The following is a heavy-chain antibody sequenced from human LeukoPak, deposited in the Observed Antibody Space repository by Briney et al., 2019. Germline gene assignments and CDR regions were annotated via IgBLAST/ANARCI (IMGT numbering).Heavy chain of an antibody. CDR2: IKQDGSEK. D-gene: IGHD3-16*02. Sequence: GGSLRLSCAASGFTFSSYWMTWVRQAPGKGLEWVANIKQDGSEKYYVDSVKGRFTISRDNAKNSLYLQMNSLRAEDTAVYYCARDQYDYVWGSYRWHNAFDIWGQGTMVTVSS. V-gene: IGHV3-7*01. CDR1: GFTFSSYW. J-gene: IGHJ3*02. CDR3: ARDQYDYVWGSYRWHNAFDI.